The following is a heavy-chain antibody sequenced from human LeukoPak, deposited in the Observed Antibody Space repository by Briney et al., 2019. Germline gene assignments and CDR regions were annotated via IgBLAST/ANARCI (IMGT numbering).Heavy chain of an antibody. CDR3: ARDRRVLLWFGELAPSYYYYGIDV. Sequence: SETLSLTCAVYGGSFSGYYWSWIRQPPGKGLEWIGEINHSGSTNYNPSLKSRVTISVDTSKNQFSLKLSSVTAADTAVYYCARDRRVLLWFGELAPSYYYYGIDVWGQGTTVTVSS. V-gene: IGHV4-34*01. CDR1: GGSFSGYY. D-gene: IGHD3-10*01. CDR2: INHSGST. J-gene: IGHJ6*02.